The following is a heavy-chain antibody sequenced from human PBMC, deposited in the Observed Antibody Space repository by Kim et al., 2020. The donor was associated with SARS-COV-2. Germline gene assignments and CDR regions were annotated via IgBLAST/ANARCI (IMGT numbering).Heavy chain of an antibody. CDR1: GYRFTKYW. D-gene: IGHD3-9*01. Sequence: GESLKISCKGSGYRFTKYWIGWVRQMPGKGLEWMGIIYPDDSDTRYRPSFQGQVTISADKSLNTAYLQWSSLKASDTAVYYCASTVRGLGIDAFDFWGQGTMVTVSS. V-gene: IGHV5-51*01. CDR3: ASTVRGLGIDAFDF. CDR2: IYPDDSDT. J-gene: IGHJ3*01.